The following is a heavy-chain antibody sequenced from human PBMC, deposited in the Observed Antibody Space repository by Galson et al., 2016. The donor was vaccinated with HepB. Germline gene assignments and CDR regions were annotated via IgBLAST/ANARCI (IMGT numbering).Heavy chain of an antibody. V-gene: IGHV6-1*01. D-gene: IGHD2/OR15-2a*01. Sequence: CAISGDSVSNKSASWNWIRQSPSRGLEWLGKTYYRSGWYNDYVPSVRRRIRVSPDTSKNQFSLLLNSVTPDDTAVYYCTRGITFWGQGTLVTVSS. J-gene: IGHJ4*02. CDR3: TRGITF. CDR1: GDSVSNKSAS. CDR2: TYYRSGWYN.